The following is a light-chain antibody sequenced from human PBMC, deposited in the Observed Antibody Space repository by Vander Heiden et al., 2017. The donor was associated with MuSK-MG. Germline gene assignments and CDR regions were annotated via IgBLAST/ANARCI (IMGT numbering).Light chain of an antibody. CDR3: QQRSNCPIT. J-gene: IGKJ5*01. Sequence: EIVLTQSPATLSLSPGERATLSCRASQSVSSYLAWYQQKPGQAPRLLIYDASNRATGISARFSGSGSGTDFTLTISSLEPEDFAVYYCQQRSNCPITFGQGTLLEIK. CDR2: DAS. V-gene: IGKV3-11*01. CDR1: QSVSSY.